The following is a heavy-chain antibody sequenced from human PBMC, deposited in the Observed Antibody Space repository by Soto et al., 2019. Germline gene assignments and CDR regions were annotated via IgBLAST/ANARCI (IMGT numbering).Heavy chain of an antibody. CDR3: ARVRQYCFDY. CDR1: GDSIISTNW. V-gene: IGHV4-4*02. D-gene: IGHD2-15*01. J-gene: IGHJ4*02. CDR2: IHHGGNI. Sequence: KPSETLSLTCAVSGDSIISTNWWHWVRQSPDKGLEWIGEIHHGGNINYNPSLKSRVTISMDKSKNQFSLKLNSVTAADTAVYYCARVRQYCFDYWGQGTLVTVSS.